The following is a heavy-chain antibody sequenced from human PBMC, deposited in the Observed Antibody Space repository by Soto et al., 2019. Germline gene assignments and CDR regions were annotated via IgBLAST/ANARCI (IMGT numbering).Heavy chain of an antibody. V-gene: IGHV3-74*01. Sequence: GGSLRLSCAASGVTFSTNLMHWVRQAPGKGLAWVSRINSEGTNAAYADSVQGRFTISRDNAKNTLYLQMNSLTGEDTAVYYCAKAGAGVANFDYWGQGTLVTVSS. CDR2: INSEGTNA. CDR1: GVTFSTNL. J-gene: IGHJ4*02. CDR3: AKAGAGVANFDY. D-gene: IGHD3-3*01.